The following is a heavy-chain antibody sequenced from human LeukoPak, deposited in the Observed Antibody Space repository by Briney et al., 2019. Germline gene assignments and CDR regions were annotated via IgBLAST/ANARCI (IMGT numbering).Heavy chain of an antibody. D-gene: IGHD2-15*01. CDR1: GWTFSSYA. J-gene: IGHJ4*02. CDR2: ISGSGGST. CDR3: AKDTVVAVAIDY. V-gene: IGHV3-23*01. Sequence: GGSLRLSCAASGWTFSSYAMSWVRQAPGKGVEGVSAISGSGGSTYYADSVKGRFTISRDNSKNTLYLQMNRLRAEDTAVYYCAKDTVVAVAIDYWGQGTLVTVSS.